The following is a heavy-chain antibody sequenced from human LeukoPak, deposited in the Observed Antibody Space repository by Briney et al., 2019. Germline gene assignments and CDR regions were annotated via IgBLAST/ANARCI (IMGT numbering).Heavy chain of an antibody. CDR3: ARAPVVYYFDY. Sequence: SETLSLTCTVSGGSISSYYWSWIRQPPGKGLAWIGYIYYSGSTNYNPSLKSRVTISVDTSKNQFSLKLSSVTAADTAVYYCARAPVVYYFDYWGQGTLVTVSS. J-gene: IGHJ4*02. CDR2: IYYSGST. D-gene: IGHD2-8*02. V-gene: IGHV4-59*01. CDR1: GGSISSYY.